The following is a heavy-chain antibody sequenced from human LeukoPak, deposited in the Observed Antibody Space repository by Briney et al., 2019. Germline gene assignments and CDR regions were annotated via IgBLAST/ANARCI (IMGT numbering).Heavy chain of an antibody. CDR2: INHSGST. Sequence: PSETLSLTCAVYGGSFGGYYWSWIRQPPGKGLEWIGEINHSGSTYYNPSLKSRVTISVDTSKNQFSLKLISVTAADTAVYYCARNFQYFDLPDYWGQGTLVTVSS. CDR3: ARNFQYFDLPDY. V-gene: IGHV4-34*01. CDR1: GGSFGGYY. J-gene: IGHJ4*02. D-gene: IGHD2/OR15-2a*01.